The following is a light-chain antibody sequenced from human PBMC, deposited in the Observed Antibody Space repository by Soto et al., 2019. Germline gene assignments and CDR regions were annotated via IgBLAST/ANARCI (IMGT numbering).Light chain of an antibody. J-gene: IGKJ4*01. V-gene: IGKV2D-29*01. CDR2: EVS. Sequence: DIVMTQTPLSLSVTPGQPASISCKSSQSLLYSDGKTYLYWYLQKPGQPPQLLIYEVSNRFSGVPTRFHGSLSGTDFTLTITRVVSEDLAVYYCIQCIHPPLTFGGGPKVHIK. CDR1: QSLLYSDGKTY. CDR3: IQCIHPPLT.